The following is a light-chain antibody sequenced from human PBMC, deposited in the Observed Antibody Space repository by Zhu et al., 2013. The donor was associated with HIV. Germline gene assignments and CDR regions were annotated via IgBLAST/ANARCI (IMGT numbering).Light chain of an antibody. J-gene: IGKJ2*01. V-gene: IGKV1-16*02. CDR1: QGITNS. CDR2: AAS. CDR3: QQYETFPYS. Sequence: DIQMTQSPSTLSASVGDTVTITCRASQGITNSLAWFQQRPGKAPKSLIYAASTLQRGVPSKFRGIGSGTHFTLTIDSLQPEDFATYYCQQYETFPYSFGQGPSWTSN.